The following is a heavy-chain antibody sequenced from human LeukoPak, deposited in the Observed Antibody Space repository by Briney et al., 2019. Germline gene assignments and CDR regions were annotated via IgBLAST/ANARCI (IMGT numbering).Heavy chain of an antibody. J-gene: IGHJ6*03. V-gene: IGHV4-34*01. CDR2: INHSGST. CDR3: AREIYSSSWSYNYYYYYMDV. D-gene: IGHD6-13*01. Sequence: SETLSLTCAVYGGSFSGYYWSWIRQPPGKGLEWIGEINHSGSTNYNPSLKSRVTISVDTSKNQFSLKLSSVTAADTAVYNCAREIYSSSWSYNYYYYYMDVWGKGTTVTVSS. CDR1: GGSFSGYY.